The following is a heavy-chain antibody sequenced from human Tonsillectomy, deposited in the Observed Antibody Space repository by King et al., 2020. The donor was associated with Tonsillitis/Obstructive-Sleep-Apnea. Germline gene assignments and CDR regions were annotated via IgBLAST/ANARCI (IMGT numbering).Heavy chain of an antibody. J-gene: IGHJ4*02. Sequence: VQLVESGGGLVQPGGSLRLSCAASGFTFSSYWMHWVRQAPGKGLVCVSRINSDGSGTTYADSLKGRFTISRDNAKNTLYLQTNSLRAEDTAVYYCARGDFRSGFPIGYWGQGTLVTVSS. D-gene: IGHD3-3*01. CDR2: INSDGSGT. V-gene: IGHV3-74*01. CDR1: GFTFSSYW. CDR3: ARGDFRSGFPIGY.